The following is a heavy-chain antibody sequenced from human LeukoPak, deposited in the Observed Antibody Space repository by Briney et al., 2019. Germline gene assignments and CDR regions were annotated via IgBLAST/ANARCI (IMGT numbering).Heavy chain of an antibody. CDR3: ARDRYCIGGICYSGRFDP. CDR1: GGSMNDYY. V-gene: IGHV4-59*01. CDR2: LYYSGST. J-gene: IGHJ5*02. D-gene: IGHD2-15*01. Sequence: SETLSLTCTVSGGSMNDYYWSWIRPPPGKGLEWIGYLYYSGSTNYNPSLKSRVSISIDTSKNQFSLKLSSVTAADTAVYYCARDRYCIGGICYSGRFDPWGRGTLVTVSS.